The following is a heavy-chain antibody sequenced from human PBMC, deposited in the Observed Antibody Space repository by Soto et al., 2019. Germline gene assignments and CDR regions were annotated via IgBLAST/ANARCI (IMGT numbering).Heavy chain of an antibody. V-gene: IGHV1-69*13. D-gene: IGHD2-2*01. CDR1: GGTFSSYA. CDR2: IIPISGTA. J-gene: IGHJ6*02. CDR3: ARSQGSSTSLEIYYYYYYYGMDV. Sequence: ASVKVSCKASGGTFSSYAISWVRQAPGQGLEWMGGIIPISGTANYAQKFQGRVTITADESTSTAYMELSSLRSEDTAVYYCARSQGSSTSLEIYYYYYYYGMDVWGQGATVTVSS.